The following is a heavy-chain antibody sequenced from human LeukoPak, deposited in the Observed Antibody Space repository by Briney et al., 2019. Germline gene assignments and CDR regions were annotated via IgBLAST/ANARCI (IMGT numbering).Heavy chain of an antibody. Sequence: PGGSLRLSCAPSGFMFNDYALHWVRQAPGKGLEWVSGISWNSGSIGYADSVKGRFTISRDNAKNSLYLQMNSLRAEDTALYYCAKGGFDYWGQGTLVTVSS. CDR1: GFMFNDYA. CDR3: AKGGFDY. CDR2: ISWNSGSI. D-gene: IGHD3-16*01. J-gene: IGHJ4*02. V-gene: IGHV3-9*01.